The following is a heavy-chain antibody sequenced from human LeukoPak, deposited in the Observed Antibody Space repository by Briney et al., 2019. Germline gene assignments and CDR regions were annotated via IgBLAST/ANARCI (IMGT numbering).Heavy chain of an antibody. CDR1: GGSISSCY. CDR2: IYTSGST. J-gene: IGHJ3*02. Sequence: SSETLSLTYTVSGGSISSCYWSWIRQPAGKGLEWIGRIYTSGSTNYNPSLKSRVTMSVDTSKNQFSLKLSSVTAADTAVYYCARVTVVSPGAFDIWGQGTMVTVSS. CDR3: ARVTVVSPGAFDI. D-gene: IGHD4-23*01. V-gene: IGHV4-4*07.